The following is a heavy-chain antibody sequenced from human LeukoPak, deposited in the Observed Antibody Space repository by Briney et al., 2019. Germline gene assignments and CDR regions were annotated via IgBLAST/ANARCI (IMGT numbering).Heavy chain of an antibody. Sequence: VASVKVSCKASGGTFSNYAINWVRQAPGQGLEWMGGIIPIFGTTNHAQKFQGRVRITADKSTSTAYMELSSLRSEDTAVYYCARPRFPYYRLSGADYQYMDVWGKGTTVTVSS. D-gene: IGHD2/OR15-2a*01. CDR1: GGTFSNYA. CDR3: ARPRFPYYRLSGADYQYMDV. CDR2: IIPIFGTT. V-gene: IGHV1-69*06. J-gene: IGHJ6*03.